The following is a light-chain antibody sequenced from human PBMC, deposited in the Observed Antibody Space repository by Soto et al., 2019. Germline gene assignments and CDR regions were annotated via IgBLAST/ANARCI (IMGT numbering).Light chain of an antibody. CDR3: QQFIDGWT. CDR1: QTINNR. Sequence: DIQMTQSPSTLSGSVGDRSTITGRAIQTINNRLSWYQQMPGKSPTRLIYDDSTLESGVPSRFRGSGSETESPPTISGLQPDDFATYYCQQFIDGWTFGQGTKV. CDR2: DDS. J-gene: IGKJ1*01. V-gene: IGKV1-5*01.